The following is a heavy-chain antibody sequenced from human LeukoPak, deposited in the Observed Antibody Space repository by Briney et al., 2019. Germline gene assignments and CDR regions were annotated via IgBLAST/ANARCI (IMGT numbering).Heavy chain of an antibody. V-gene: IGHV4-34*01. CDR1: GGSFSGYY. CDR2: INHSGST. J-gene: IGHJ4*02. D-gene: IGHD5-24*01. Sequence: SETLSLTCAVYGGSFSGYYWSWIRQPPGKGLEWIGEINHSGSTNYNPSLKSRVTIPVDTSKNQFSLKLSSVTAADTAVYYCARGRDGYPTPFDYWGQGTLVTVSS. CDR3: ARGRDGYPTPFDY.